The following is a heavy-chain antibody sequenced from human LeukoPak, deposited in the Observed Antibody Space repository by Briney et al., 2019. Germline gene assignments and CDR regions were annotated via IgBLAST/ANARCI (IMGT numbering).Heavy chain of an antibody. J-gene: IGHJ5*02. CDR3: ARDMFTAMVTWGGFDP. V-gene: IGHV3-11*01. Sequence: PGGSLRLSCAASGFTFSDYYMSWIRQAPGKGLEWVSYISSSGSTIYYADSVKGRFTISRDNAKNSLYLQMNSLRAEDTAVYHCARDMFTAMVTWGGFDPWGQGTLVTVSS. CDR2: ISSSGSTI. D-gene: IGHD5-18*01. CDR1: GFTFSDYY.